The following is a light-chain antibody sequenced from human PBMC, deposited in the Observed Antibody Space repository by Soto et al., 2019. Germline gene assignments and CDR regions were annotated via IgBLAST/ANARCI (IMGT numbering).Light chain of an antibody. CDR1: QDISNY. Sequence: DSQMTQSPSSLSASVGDRVTITFQASQDISNYLNWYQQKTGKAPKLLIYDASNLETGVPSRFSGSGSGTDFTFTISSLQPEDIATYYCQQYDNLITFGQGTRLEIK. CDR3: QQYDNLIT. CDR2: DAS. J-gene: IGKJ5*01. V-gene: IGKV1-33*01.